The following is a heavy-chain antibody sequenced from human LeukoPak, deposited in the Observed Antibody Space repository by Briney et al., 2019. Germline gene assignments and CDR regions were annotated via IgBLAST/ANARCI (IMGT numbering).Heavy chain of an antibody. J-gene: IGHJ6*03. CDR1: GGTFSSYA. CDR3: ASGATKPKYYYYYYYMDV. CDR2: IIPIFGTA. D-gene: IGHD1-26*01. V-gene: IGHV1-69*06. Sequence: GSSVKVSCKASGGTFSSYAISWVRQAPGQGLEWMGGIIPIFGTANYAQKFQGRVTITADKSTSTAYMELSSLRSEDTAVYYCASGATKPKYYYYYYYMDVWGKGTTVTVSS.